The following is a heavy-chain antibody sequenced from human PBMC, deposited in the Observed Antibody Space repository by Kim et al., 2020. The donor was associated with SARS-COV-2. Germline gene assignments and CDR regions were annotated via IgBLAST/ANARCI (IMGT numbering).Heavy chain of an antibody. V-gene: IGHV1-69*13. Sequence: SVKVSCKASGGTFSSYAISWVRQAPGQGLEWMGGIIPIFGTANYAQKFQGRVTITADESTSTAYMELSSLRSEDTAVYYCARGAPYYDSSTYYYYGMDVWGQGTTVTVSS. CDR2: IIPIFGTA. CDR3: ARGAPYYDSSTYYYYGMDV. D-gene: IGHD3-22*01. J-gene: IGHJ6*02. CDR1: GGTFSSYA.